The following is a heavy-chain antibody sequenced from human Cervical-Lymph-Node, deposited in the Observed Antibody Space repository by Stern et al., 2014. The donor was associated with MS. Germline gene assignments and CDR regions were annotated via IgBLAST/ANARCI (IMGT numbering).Heavy chain of an antibody. CDR2: IWDDGSDK. CDR3: ARVDTAMVSPSYYGMDV. D-gene: IGHD5-18*01. V-gene: IGHV3-33*01. J-gene: IGHJ6*02. Sequence: VELIESGGGVVQPGRSLRLSCAAAGFTFWSYGMHWVRQSPGKGLEWVAVIWDDGSDKYYADSVKGRFTMSRDNSENTLFLQMDSLRAEDTAVYYCARVDTAMVSPSYYGMDVWGQGTTVTVSS. CDR1: GFTFWSYG.